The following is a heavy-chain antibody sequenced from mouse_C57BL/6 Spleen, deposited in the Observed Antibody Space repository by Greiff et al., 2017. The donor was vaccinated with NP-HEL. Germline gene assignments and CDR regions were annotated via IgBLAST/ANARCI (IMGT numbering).Heavy chain of an antibody. CDR3: PREGYGYEGAY. J-gene: IGHJ3*01. CDR2: IHPNSGST. D-gene: IGHD2-2*01. V-gene: IGHV1-64*01. Sequence: VQLQQPGAELVKPGASVKLSCKASGYTFTSYWMHWVKQRPGQGLEWIGMIHPNSGSTNYNEKFKSKATLTVDKSSSTAYMQLSSLTSEDSAVYYCPREGYGYEGAYWGQGTLVTVSA. CDR1: GYTFTSYW.